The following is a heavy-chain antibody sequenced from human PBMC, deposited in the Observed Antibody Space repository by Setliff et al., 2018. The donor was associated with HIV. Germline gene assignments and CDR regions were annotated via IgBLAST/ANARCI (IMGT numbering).Heavy chain of an antibody. J-gene: IGHJ4*02. CDR1: GESFSGFY. CDR2: IHPSGST. Sequence: SETLSLTCAVYGESFSGFYWNWIRQPPGKGLEWIGEIHPSGSTRYSPSLDRRVTISRDTSKRQVFLKVPFVDAADTAVYFCARHVARFDYDTGGYYVSHFDYWGQGTQVTVSS. D-gene: IGHD3-22*01. V-gene: IGHV4-34*01. CDR3: ARHVARFDYDTGGYYVSHFDY.